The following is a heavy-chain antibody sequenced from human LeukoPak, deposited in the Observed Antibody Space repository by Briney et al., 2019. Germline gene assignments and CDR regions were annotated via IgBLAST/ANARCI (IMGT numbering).Heavy chain of an antibody. Sequence: SKTLSLTCAVYGGSFSGYYWSWIRQPPGKGLEWIGEINHSGSTNYNPSLKSRVTISVDTSKNQFSLKLSSVTAADTAVYYCARVVVVVADGMDVWGKGTTVTVSS. D-gene: IGHD2-15*01. CDR3: ARVVVVVADGMDV. V-gene: IGHV4-34*01. CDR1: GGSFSGYY. J-gene: IGHJ6*04. CDR2: INHSGST.